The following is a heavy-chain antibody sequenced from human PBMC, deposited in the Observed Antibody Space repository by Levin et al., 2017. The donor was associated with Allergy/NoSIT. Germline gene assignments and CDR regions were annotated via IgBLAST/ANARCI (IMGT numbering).Heavy chain of an antibody. V-gene: IGHV3-30-3*01. CDR3: ARGTGPGSYLIDY. J-gene: IGHJ4*02. CDR1: GFTFSSFS. CDR2: MSNDGNNK. D-gene: IGHD3-10*01. Sequence: QAGGSLRLSCVASGFTFSSFSMHWVRQAPGKGLEWVSLMSNDGNNKQYADSVKGRVIISRDNSKNTVYLQMDSLRDEDTAVYYCARGTGPGSYLIDYWGQGTLVTVSS.